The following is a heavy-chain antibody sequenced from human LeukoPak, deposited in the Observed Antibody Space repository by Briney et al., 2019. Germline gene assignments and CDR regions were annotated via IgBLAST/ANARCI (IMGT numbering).Heavy chain of an antibody. Sequence: HSGGSLRLSCAASGFTFSTYSMTWVRQAPGKGLEWVSFISSSSAIKHYADSVRGRFTISRDSAKNSLFLQMSSPRAEDTAVYYCARSDSTGTNLDYWGQGTLVTVSS. CDR1: GFTFSTYS. CDR2: ISSSSAIK. J-gene: IGHJ4*02. V-gene: IGHV3-48*04. CDR3: ARSDSTGTNLDY. D-gene: IGHD1-1*01.